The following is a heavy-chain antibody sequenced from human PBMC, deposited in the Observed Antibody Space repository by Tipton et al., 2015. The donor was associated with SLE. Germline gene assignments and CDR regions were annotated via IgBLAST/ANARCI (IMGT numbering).Heavy chain of an antibody. V-gene: IGHV6-1*01. D-gene: IGHD3-3*01. J-gene: IGHJ6*02. Sequence: GLVKPSQTLSLTCAISGDSVSSNSAAWNWIRQSPSRGLEWLGRTYYRSKWYHDYAVFVKIRITINPDTSKNQFSLQLDSVTPEDTAVYYCARELGITIFGVVMGDGMDVWGQGTTVTVSS. CDR3: ARELGITIFGVVMGDGMDV. CDR1: GDSVSSNSAA. CDR2: TYYRSKWYH.